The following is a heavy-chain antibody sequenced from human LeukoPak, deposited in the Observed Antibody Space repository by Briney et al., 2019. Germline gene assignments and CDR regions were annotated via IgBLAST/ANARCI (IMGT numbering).Heavy chain of an antibody. J-gene: IGHJ4*02. CDR2: IYPGDSDT. D-gene: IGHD5-18*01. V-gene: IGHV5-51*01. CDR3: ARHYEVGLNTAMVGDY. Sequence: PGESLKISCKGSGYSFTSYWIGWVRQMPGKGLEWMGIIYPGDSDTRYSPSFQGQVTISADKSISTAYLQWSSLKASDTAMYYCARHYEVGLNTAMVGDYWGQGTLVTVSS. CDR1: GYSFTSYW.